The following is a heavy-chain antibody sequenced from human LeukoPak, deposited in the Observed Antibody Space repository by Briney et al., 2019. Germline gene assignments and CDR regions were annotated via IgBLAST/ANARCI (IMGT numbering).Heavy chain of an antibody. CDR3: ARWLAGDSQD. CDR1: GFTVSSNY. CDR2: ISSSGSTI. Sequence: GGSLRLSCAASGFTVSSNYMSWVRQAPGKGLEWVSYISSSGSTIYYADSVKGRFTISRDNAKNSLYLQMNSLRAEDTAVYYCARWLAGDSQDWGQGTLVTVSS. V-gene: IGHV3-11*01. J-gene: IGHJ4*02. D-gene: IGHD7-27*01.